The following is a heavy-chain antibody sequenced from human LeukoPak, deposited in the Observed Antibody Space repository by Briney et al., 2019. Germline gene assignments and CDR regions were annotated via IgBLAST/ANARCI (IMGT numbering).Heavy chain of an antibody. CDR3: ARGGDDLWSGSNWFDP. CDR2: IYYSGST. D-gene: IGHD3-3*01. J-gene: IGHJ5*02. CDR1: GGSISSSSYY. V-gene: IGHV4-39*07. Sequence: SETLSLTCTVSGGSISSSSYYWGWIRQPPGKGLEWIGSIYYSGSTYYNPSLKSRVTISVDTSKNQFSLKLSSVTAADTAVYYCARGGDDLWSGSNWFDPWGQGTLVTVSS.